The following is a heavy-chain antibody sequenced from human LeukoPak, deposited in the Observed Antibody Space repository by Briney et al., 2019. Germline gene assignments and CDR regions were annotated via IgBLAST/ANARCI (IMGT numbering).Heavy chain of an antibody. D-gene: IGHD3-16*01. V-gene: IGHV4-59*01. CDR2: IYYSGST. J-gene: IGHJ4*02. CDR1: GVSISSYY. CDR3: ARVRGGFDY. Sequence: SETLSLTCTVSGVSISSYYWSWIRQPPGKGLEWIGYIYYSGSTNHNPSLKSRVTISVDTSKNQFSLKLSSVTAADTAVYCCARVRGGFDYWGQGTLVTVSS.